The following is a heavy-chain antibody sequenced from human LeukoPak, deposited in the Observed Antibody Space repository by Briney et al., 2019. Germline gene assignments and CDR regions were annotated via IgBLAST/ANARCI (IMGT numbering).Heavy chain of an antibody. CDR1: GLTFNNFA. Sequence: GGSLRLSCAASGLTFNNFAMSWVRQAPGKGLEWVSGITSTGGTTYYADSVRGRFTISRDNFNNILHLQMNSLRAEDTALYYCAKDAYYYETSDYPWGQGTLVTVS. CDR3: AKDAYYYETSDYP. J-gene: IGHJ1*01. D-gene: IGHD3-22*01. V-gene: IGHV3-23*01. CDR2: ITSTGGTT.